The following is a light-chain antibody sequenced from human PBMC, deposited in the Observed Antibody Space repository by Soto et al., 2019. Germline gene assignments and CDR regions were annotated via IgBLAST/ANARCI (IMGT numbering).Light chain of an antibody. CDR1: QTISSW. CDR2: KAS. Sequence: DIQMTQSPSTLSGSVGDRVTITCRASQTISSWLAWYQQKPGKAPKLLIYKASTLKSGVPSRFSSSGSGTELTLSISGLQPDDFAAYCYQHDNSYSEAVGQGTKVDSK. J-gene: IGKJ1*01. V-gene: IGKV1-5*03. CDR3: QHDNSYSEA.